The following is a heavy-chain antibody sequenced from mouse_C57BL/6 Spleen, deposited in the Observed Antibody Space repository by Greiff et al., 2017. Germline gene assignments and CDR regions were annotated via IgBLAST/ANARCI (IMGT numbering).Heavy chain of an antibody. J-gene: IGHJ3*01. D-gene: IGHD2-4*01. CDR2: IYPRSGNT. CDR3: ARGDYDVPWFAY. CDR1: GYTFTSYG. V-gene: IGHV1-81*01. Sequence: VKVVESGAELARPGASVKLSCKASGYTFTSYGISWVKQRTGQGLEWIGEIYPRSGNTYYNEKFKGKATLTADKSSSTAYMELRSLTSEDSAVYFCARGDYDVPWFAYWGQGTLVTVSA.